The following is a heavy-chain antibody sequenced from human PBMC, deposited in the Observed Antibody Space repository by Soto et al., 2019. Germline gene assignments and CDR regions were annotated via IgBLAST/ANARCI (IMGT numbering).Heavy chain of an antibody. D-gene: IGHD1-1*01. V-gene: IGHV4-34*01. Sequence: QVQLQQWGAGLLKPSETLSLTCAVSGGSLSDYYWPWIRQSPGKGLEWIGEIHPSGSTYYNPSLRSRFTISVDTSKNQFSLKLTSLTAADTAIYYCARGRDEYKLGNVWGHGTTSPSP. J-gene: IGHJ6*02. CDR1: GGSLSDYY. CDR3: ARGRDEYKLGNV. CDR2: IHPSGST.